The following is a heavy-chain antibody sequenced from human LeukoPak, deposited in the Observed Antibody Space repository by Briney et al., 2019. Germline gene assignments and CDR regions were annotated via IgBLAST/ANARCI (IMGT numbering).Heavy chain of an antibody. D-gene: IGHD1/OR15-1a*01. CDR3: ARSIDRTNYGMDV. CDR1: GGSISSSSYY. V-gene: IGHV4-39*01. CDR2: IYYSGST. J-gene: IGHJ6*02. Sequence: PSETLSLTCTVSGGSISSSSYYWGWIRQPPGKGLEWIGSIYYSGSTYYNPSLKSRVTISVDTSKNQFSLKLSSVTAADTAVYYCARSIDRTNYGMDVWGQGTTVTVSS.